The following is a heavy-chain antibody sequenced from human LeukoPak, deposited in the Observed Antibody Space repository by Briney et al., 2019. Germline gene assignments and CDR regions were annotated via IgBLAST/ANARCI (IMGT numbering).Heavy chain of an antibody. J-gene: IGHJ3*02. CDR1: GYTFTTYG. Sequence: ASVKVSCKTSGYTFTTYGITWVRQAPGQGLEWMGWISAYNGNTNYAQKLQGRVTMTTDTSTNTGYMELRSLRSDDTAVYYCARDRSPYYGDYTYSDAFDIWGQGTMVTASS. D-gene: IGHD4-17*01. V-gene: IGHV1-18*01. CDR2: ISAYNGNT. CDR3: ARDRSPYYGDYTYSDAFDI.